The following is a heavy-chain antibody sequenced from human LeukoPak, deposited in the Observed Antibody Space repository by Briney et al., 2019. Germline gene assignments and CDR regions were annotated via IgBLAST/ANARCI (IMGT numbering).Heavy chain of an antibody. V-gene: IGHV3-23*01. D-gene: IGHD1-26*01. J-gene: IGHJ4*02. Sequence: GGSLRLSCAASGFTFSSYAMSWVRQAPGKGLEWISGISGSGGATHYADSVKGRFTISRDNSRNTLYLQMNSLRAEDTAVYYCARPYSGSYYDWGQGTLVTVSS. CDR2: ISGSGGAT. CDR3: ARPYSGSYYD. CDR1: GFTFSSYA.